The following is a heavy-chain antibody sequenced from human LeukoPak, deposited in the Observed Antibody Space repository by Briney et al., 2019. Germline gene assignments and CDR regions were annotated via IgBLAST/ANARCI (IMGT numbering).Heavy chain of an antibody. CDR2: TYYSGST. CDR1: GGSISSSSYY. D-gene: IGHD1-1*01. V-gene: IGHV4-39*01. CDR3: ARSTWRDAFDI. Sequence: SETLSLTCTVSGGSISSSSYYWGWIRQPPGKGLEWIGSTYYSGSTYYNPSLKSRVTISVDASKKQFSLKLSSVTAADTAVYFCARSTWRDAFDIWGQGTMVTISS. J-gene: IGHJ3*02.